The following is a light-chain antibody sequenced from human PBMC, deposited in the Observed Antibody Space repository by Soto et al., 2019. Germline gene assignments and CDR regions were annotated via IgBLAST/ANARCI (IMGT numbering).Light chain of an antibody. CDR3: QQSNDLVS. Sequence: DIQMTQSPSSLSASVGDRVIITCQASQDINNYVNWYQQKPGKAPKLLIFDASTLKTGVPSRFSGSGSGTDFSFTISSLQPEDIATYYCQQSNDLVSFGQGTRLEIK. V-gene: IGKV1-33*01. CDR1: QDINNY. J-gene: IGKJ5*01. CDR2: DAS.